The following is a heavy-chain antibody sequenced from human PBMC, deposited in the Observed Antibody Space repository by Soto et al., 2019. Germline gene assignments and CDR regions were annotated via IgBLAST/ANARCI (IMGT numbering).Heavy chain of an antibody. Sequence: GGSLRLSCAASGFTFSSYAMSLVRQAPGKGLEWVSAISGSGGSTYYADSVKGRFTISRDNSKNTLYLQMNSLRAEDTAVYYCAKSTPHAPVGYGDVFDYWGQGTLVTVSS. V-gene: IGHV3-23*01. D-gene: IGHD4-17*01. CDR2: ISGSGGST. J-gene: IGHJ4*02. CDR3: AKSTPHAPVGYGDVFDY. CDR1: GFTFSSYA.